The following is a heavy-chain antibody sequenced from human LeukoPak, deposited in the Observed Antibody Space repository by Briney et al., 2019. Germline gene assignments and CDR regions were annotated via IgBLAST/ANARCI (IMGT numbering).Heavy chain of an antibody. J-gene: IGHJ4*02. CDR3: ARDPEDSSGWPYFDY. D-gene: IGHD6-19*01. Sequence: GGSLRLSCAASGFTFSSYTMSWVRQAPGKGLEWVSGISGSGCSTYYADSVKGRFTISRDNSKNTLYLQMNSLRAEDTAVYYCARDPEDSSGWPYFDYWGQGTLVTVSS. CDR1: GFTFSSYT. CDR2: ISGSGCST. V-gene: IGHV3-23*01.